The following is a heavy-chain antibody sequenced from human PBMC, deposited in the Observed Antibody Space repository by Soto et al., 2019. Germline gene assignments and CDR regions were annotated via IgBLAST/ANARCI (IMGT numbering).Heavy chain of an antibody. CDR2: IYYRGST. V-gene: IGHV4-59*01. Sequence: PSETLSLPCSLPGCPLSSYYWGLYRQPTGKGLEWIGYIYYRGSTNYNPSLKSRVTISVDTSKNQFSLELSSVTAADPAVYYCARDSDRWFDPWGQGTLVTVSS. J-gene: IGHJ5*02. CDR1: GCPLSSYY. CDR3: ARDSDRWFDP.